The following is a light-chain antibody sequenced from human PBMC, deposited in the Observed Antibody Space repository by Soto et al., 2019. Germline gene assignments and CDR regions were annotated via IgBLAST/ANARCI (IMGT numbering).Light chain of an antibody. CDR1: SAYIKTNA. V-gene: IGLV1-44*01. J-gene: IGLJ1*01. CDR3: AALDDSLNGYV. CDR2: NNN. Sequence: QSVVIHPPSASGTPAHRVAITYSGGSAYIKTNAANWYQQLPGTAPKLLIHNNNQRPSGVPDRVSGSKSGTSASLGISGLQSEDEADYYCAALDDSLNGYVFETGTKVTVL.